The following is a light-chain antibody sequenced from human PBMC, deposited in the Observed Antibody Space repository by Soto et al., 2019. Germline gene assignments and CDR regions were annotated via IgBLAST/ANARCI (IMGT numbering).Light chain of an antibody. Sequence: DIQMTQSPPTLSASVGDRVTITCRASQSIRHYLAWYQQMPGKAAKLLIYGASTLQSGVPSRFSGSGSGTEFTLTISRLQPDDFGTYFCQHHNSYSQTFGQGTKVEIK. CDR3: QHHNSYSQT. CDR1: QSIRHY. J-gene: IGKJ1*01. CDR2: GAS. V-gene: IGKV1-5*01.